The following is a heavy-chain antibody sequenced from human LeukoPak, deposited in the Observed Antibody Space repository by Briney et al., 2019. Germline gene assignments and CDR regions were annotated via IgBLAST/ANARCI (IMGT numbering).Heavy chain of an antibody. D-gene: IGHD3-3*01. Sequence: SETLSLTCTVSGGSISSSSYYWGWIRQPPGKGLEWIGSIYYSGSTYYNPSLKSRVTISVDTSKNQFSLKLSSVTAADTAVYYCARLSTYYDFWGGYYIFDYWGQGPLVTVSS. J-gene: IGHJ4*02. V-gene: IGHV4-39*01. CDR1: GGSISSSSYY. CDR2: IYYSGST. CDR3: ARLSTYYDFWGGYYIFDY.